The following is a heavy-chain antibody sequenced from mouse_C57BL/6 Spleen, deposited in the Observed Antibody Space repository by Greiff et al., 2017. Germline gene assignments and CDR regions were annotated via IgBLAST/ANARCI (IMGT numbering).Heavy chain of an antibody. V-gene: IGHV2-9-1*01. CDR1: SISLPSSA. D-gene: IGHD2-4*01. CDR3: ARYDYESDYFDY. CDR2: IWTGVGT. J-gene: IGHJ2*01. Sequence: VQLVESVPGLDAFPQRLPNICTLSSISLPSSALIWFRPPPGKGLEQLRVIWTGVGTHYNSALKAILRISKDNSMSQVFLKMNSLQTDYTARYYCARYDYESDYFDYWAHVTTLTVSS.